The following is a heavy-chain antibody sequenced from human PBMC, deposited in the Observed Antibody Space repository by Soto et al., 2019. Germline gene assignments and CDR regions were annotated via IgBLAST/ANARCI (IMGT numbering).Heavy chain of an antibody. CDR3: ARTLGYCSSTSCYILDY. CDR2: IYKSTTT. CDR1: GDSISTVDYF. J-gene: IGHJ4*02. V-gene: IGHV4-30-4*01. D-gene: IGHD2-2*02. Sequence: SETLSLTCSVSGDSISTVDYFWAWIRQPPGQALEYIGYIYKSTTTYYNPSFESRVAISLDTSKSQFSLTVTSVTAADTAVYFCARTLGYCSSTSCYILDYWGQGTLVTVSS.